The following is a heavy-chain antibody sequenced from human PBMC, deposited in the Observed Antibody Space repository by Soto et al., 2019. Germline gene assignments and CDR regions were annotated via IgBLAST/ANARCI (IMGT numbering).Heavy chain of an antibody. V-gene: IGHV4-4*02. J-gene: IGHJ4*02. D-gene: IGHD6-19*01. Sequence: QVQLQESGPGLVKPSGTLSLTCAVSGGSISSSNLWSWVRQPPGKGREWIGEIYHSGSTNYNPSLKRRVTISVDKSKNQSSLKLSSVTAADTAVYYCARAGGLQWLAYDPFDYWGQGTLVTVSS. CDR1: GGSISSSNL. CDR2: IYHSGST. CDR3: ARAGGLQWLAYDPFDY.